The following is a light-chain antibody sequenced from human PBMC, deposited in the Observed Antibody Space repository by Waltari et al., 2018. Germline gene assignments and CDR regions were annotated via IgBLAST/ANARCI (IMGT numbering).Light chain of an antibody. CDR2: DTS. Sequence: EIVMTQSPATLSVSPGERATLSCRASQGVSSKLAWYQQKPGHPPRLLLYDTSVRAAGSPARFSGSGSGTEFTLTISSLQSDDFAVYYCQQYNNWPPWTFGQGTKVEIK. CDR3: QQYNNWPPWT. CDR1: QGVSSK. J-gene: IGKJ1*01. V-gene: IGKV3-15*01.